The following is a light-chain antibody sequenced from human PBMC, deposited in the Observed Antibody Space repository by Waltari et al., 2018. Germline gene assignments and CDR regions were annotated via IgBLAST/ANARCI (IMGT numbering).Light chain of an antibody. J-gene: IGLJ2*01. CDR2: SNN. CDR1: SSNIGSTT. V-gene: IGLV1-44*01. Sequence: QSVLTQPPSASGTPGQRVTISCSGSSSNIGSTTVNWYQHLPGTAPKLLIYSNNLRPSRVPDRFSGSKSGTSASLAISGLQSEDESDYFCASWDDNLNGPVFGGGTKLTVL. CDR3: ASWDDNLNGPV.